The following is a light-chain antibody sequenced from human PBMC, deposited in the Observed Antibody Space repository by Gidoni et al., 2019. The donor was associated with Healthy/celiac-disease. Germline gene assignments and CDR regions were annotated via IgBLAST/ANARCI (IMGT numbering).Light chain of an antibody. V-gene: IGKV1-12*01. CDR3: QQANSSPLT. CDR2: SAS. Sequence: DIQMIQSPSSVSASVGDRVTITCRASQGISSWLAWYQQKPGQAPRLLIYSASTLYTGVPSRFSGSGSGTDFTLTISSLQPEDFATYYCQQANSSPLTFGGGTKVKIK. J-gene: IGKJ4*01. CDR1: QGISSW.